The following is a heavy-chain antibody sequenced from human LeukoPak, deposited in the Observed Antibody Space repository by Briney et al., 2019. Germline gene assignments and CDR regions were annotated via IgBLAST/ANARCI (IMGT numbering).Heavy chain of an antibody. CDR2: ISWNGGSI. J-gene: IGHJ4*02. D-gene: IGHD4-17*01. CDR1: EFTFDAYA. CDR3: VKDILADYASLNFDF. Sequence: GGSLRLSCAASEFTFDAYAMHWDRQVPGKGLEWVSGISWNGGSIDYADSVKGRFTISRDNAKNSLYLQMNSLRADDTAVYYCVKDILADYASLNFDFWGQGTLVTVSS. V-gene: IGHV3-9*01.